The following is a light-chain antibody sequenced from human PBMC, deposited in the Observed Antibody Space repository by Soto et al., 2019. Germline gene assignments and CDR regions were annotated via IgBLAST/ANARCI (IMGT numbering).Light chain of an antibody. V-gene: IGKV1-39*01. CDR3: QQSYSTLTWT. J-gene: IGKJ1*01. CDR2: AAF. CDR1: QSISSY. Sequence: IQMTQSPSSLSASVGDRVTITCRASQSISSYLNWYQQKPGKAPKLLIYAAFSLQSGVPSRFSGSGSGTDFTLTISSLQPEYFATYYCQQSYSTLTWTFGQGTKVDIK.